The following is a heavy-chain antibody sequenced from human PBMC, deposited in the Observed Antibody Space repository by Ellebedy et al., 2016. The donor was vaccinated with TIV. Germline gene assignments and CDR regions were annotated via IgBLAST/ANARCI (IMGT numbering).Heavy chain of an antibody. Sequence: GGSLRLSCGASGFSFSSYWMSWVRQAPGKGLEWVANIRQDGSEKYYVDSVKGRFTISRDNAKNSLYLHLNSLRAEDTAMYYCATDGSYGDYLSPTHAFVIWGQGKMVTVSS. CDR3: ATDGSYGDYLSPTHAFVI. V-gene: IGHV3-7*01. CDR1: GFSFSSYW. CDR2: IRQDGSEK. J-gene: IGHJ3*02. D-gene: IGHD4-17*01.